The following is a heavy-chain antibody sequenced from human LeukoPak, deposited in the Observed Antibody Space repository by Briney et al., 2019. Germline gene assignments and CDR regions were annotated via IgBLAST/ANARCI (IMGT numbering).Heavy chain of an antibody. CDR1: GGSINSHY. CDR3: VRRDNTGWNYFDY. J-gene: IGHJ4*02. CDR2: IYYKGST. D-gene: IGHD6-19*01. V-gene: IGHV4-59*08. Sequence: SETLSLTCTVSGGSINSHYWSWIRQPPGKGLEGIGDIYYKGSTNYNPSLKSRVTISVDTSKNHLSLKLTSVLAADTAIYYCVRRDNTGWNYFDYWGQGILVTVSS.